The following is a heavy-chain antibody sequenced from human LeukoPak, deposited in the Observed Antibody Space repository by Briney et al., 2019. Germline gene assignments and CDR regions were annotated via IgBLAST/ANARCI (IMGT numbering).Heavy chain of an antibody. D-gene: IGHD3-9*01. CDR2: IYYSGST. CDR3: AARDILTGLHDY. CDR1: GGSISSYY. V-gene: IGHV4-59*12. Sequence: SSETLSLTCTVSGGSISSYYWSWIRQPPGKGLEWIGYIYYSGSTNYNPSLKSRVTISVDTSKNHFSLNLSSVAAADTAIYYCAARDILTGLHDYWGQGTLVSVSS. J-gene: IGHJ4*02.